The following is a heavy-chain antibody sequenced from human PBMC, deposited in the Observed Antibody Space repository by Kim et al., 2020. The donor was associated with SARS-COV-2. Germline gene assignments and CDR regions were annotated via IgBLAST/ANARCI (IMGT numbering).Heavy chain of an antibody. CDR2: IYYSGST. J-gene: IGHJ5*02. Sequence: SETLSLTCTVSGGSVSSGSYYWSWIRQPPGKGLEWIGYIYYSGSTNYNPSLKSRVTISVDTSKNQFSLKLSSVTAADTAVYYCARDYGSGSSNWFDPWGQGTLVTVSS. D-gene: IGHD3-10*01. CDR3: ARDYGSGSSNWFDP. V-gene: IGHV4-61*01. CDR1: GGSVSSGSYY.